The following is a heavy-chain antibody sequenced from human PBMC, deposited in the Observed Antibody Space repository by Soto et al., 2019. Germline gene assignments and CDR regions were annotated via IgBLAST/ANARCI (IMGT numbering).Heavy chain of an antibody. D-gene: IGHD3-3*01. V-gene: IGHV1-69*01. CDR3: ARGRTIFGVVNFDY. J-gene: IGHJ4*02. Sequence: QVQLVQSGAEVKKPGSSVKVSCKASGGTLSNYAIAWVRLAPGQGLEWVGGVVPIFSIMKYAQKFQDRVTFIADDATNAAYMELSSLTSEDTAVYYCARGRTIFGVVNFDYWGQGTLVTVSS. CDR2: VVPIFSIM. CDR1: GGTLSNYA.